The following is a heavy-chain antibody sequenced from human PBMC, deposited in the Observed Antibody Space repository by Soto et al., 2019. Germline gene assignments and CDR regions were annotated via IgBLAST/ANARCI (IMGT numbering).Heavy chain of an antibody. J-gene: IGHJ4*02. V-gene: IGHV3-9*01. CDR2: ISWNSGSI. D-gene: IGHD6-19*01. CDR1: GFTFESYA. Sequence: EVRLVESGGGSVQPGSSLRLSCVASGFTFESYAMHLVRQVPGKGLEWVSGISWNSGSIGCVDSVKGRFTIFRDNAQKSLYLEMNSLRVEDTAFYYCVKDIHEQWLVSHFEYWGQGALVTVSS. CDR3: VKDIHEQWLVSHFEY.